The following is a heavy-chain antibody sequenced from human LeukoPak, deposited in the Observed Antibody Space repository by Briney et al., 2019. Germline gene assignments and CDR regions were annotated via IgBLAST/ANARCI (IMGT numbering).Heavy chain of an antibody. Sequence: SETLSLTCSVSGGSISGYYWNWIRQPPGKRLEFIGYIYYSGSTNYNPSLKSRVTISVDTSKNQFSLKLSSVTAADTAVYYCARHQRIAEANWFDPWGQGTLVTVSS. V-gene: IGHV4-59*08. J-gene: IGHJ5*02. CDR3: ARHQRIAEANWFDP. CDR1: GGSISGYY. CDR2: IYYSGST. D-gene: IGHD6-13*01.